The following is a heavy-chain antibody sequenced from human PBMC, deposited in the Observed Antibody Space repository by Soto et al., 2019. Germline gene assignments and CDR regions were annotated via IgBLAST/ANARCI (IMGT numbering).Heavy chain of an antibody. CDR2: IRSKAHGGTT. V-gene: IGHV3-49*03. J-gene: IGHJ4*02. CDR3: ARAGIRTSFDY. CDR1: GFTFGDYP. D-gene: IGHD2-21*01. Sequence: RLSCTASGFTFGDYPMSWFRQAPGKGLEWVGFIRSKAHGGTTEYAASVKGRFTISRDDSKSIAYLQMNSLKTEDTAVYYCARAGIRTSFDYWGQGTLVTVSS.